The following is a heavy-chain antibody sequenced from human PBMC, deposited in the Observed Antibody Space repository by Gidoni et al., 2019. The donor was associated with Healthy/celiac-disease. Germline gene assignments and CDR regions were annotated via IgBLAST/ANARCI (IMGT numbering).Heavy chain of an antibody. CDR3: ARGSYGDYPLGWSYMDV. J-gene: IGHJ6*02. D-gene: IGHD4-17*01. CDR2: IYTSGST. V-gene: IGHV4-4*07. CDR1: GGSISSDY. Sequence: VQLQDPGPGLVKPSETLSLTCTASGGSISSDYWSWIRQPAGKGLEWIGRIYTSGSTNYNPSLESRVTMSVDTSKNQFSLKLSSVTAADTSVYYCARGSYGDYPLGWSYMDVWGQGTTVTVSS.